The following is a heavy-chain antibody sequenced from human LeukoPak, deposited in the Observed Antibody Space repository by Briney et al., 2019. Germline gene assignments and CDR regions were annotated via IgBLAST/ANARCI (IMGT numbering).Heavy chain of an antibody. CDR1: GYTFTSYG. CDR3: ARVGYRIAVAGT. Sequence: GASVTASFKASGYTFTSYGISWVRQAPGQGLEWMGWISAYNGNTNYAQKLQGRVTMTTDTSTSTAYMELRSLRSDDTAAYYCARVGYRIAVAGTWGQGTMVTVSS. V-gene: IGHV1-18*01. CDR2: ISAYNGNT. D-gene: IGHD6-19*01. J-gene: IGHJ3*01.